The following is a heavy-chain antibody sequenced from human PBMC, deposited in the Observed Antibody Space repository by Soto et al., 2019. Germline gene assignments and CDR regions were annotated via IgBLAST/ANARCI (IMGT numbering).Heavy chain of an antibody. CDR1: GFSLTTRGVG. CDR3: AHIPNYYQYDWFDP. J-gene: IGHJ5*02. Sequence: QITLKESGPTLVKPTQTLTLTCTFSGFSLTTRGVGVGWIRQPPGKALECLALIYWDDDKRYSPSPQSRLSITKDPSKNQVVLTMTNVDPVDTATYYCAHIPNYYQYDWFDPWGQGTLVSVSS. V-gene: IGHV2-5*02. D-gene: IGHD3-16*01. CDR2: IYWDDDK.